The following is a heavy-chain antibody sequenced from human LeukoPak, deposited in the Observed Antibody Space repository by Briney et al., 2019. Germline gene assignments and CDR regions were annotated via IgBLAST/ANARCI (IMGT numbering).Heavy chain of an antibody. CDR1: GFTFSSYG. J-gene: IGHJ6*04. CDR3: AKEDEGIWFGEFTTYYGMDV. V-gene: IGHV3-30*18. CDR2: ISYDGSNK. Sequence: PGRSLRLSCAASGFTFSSYGMHWVRQAPGKGLEWVAVISYDGSNKYYADSVKGRFTISRDNSKNTLYLQMNSLRAEDTAVYYCAKEDEGIWFGEFTTYYGMDVWGKGTTVTVSS. D-gene: IGHD3-10*01.